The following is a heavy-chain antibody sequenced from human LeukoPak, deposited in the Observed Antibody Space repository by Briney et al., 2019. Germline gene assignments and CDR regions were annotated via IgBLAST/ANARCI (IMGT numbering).Heavy chain of an antibody. CDR2: IYYSGST. J-gene: IGHJ5*02. CDR3: ARDIISEYSSSHSHFDP. CDR1: GGSISSYY. V-gene: IGHV4-59*01. D-gene: IGHD6-6*01. Sequence: PSETLSPTCTVSGGSISSYYWSWIRQPPGKGLEWIGYIYYSGSTNYNPSLKSRVTISVDTSKNQFSLRLSSVTAADTAVYYCARDIISEYSSSHSHFDPWGQGTLVTVSS.